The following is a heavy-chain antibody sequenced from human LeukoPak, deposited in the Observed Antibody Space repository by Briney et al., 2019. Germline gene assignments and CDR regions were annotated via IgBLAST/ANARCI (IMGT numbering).Heavy chain of an antibody. CDR2: IYYSGST. D-gene: IGHD1-14*01. CDR1: GGSISSYY. V-gene: IGHV4-59*08. Sequence: PSETLSLTCAVSGGSISSYYWSWIRQPPGEGLEWIGYIYYSGSTNYNPSLKSRVTISVDTSKNQFSLKLSSVTAADTAVYYCARRTNFDYWGQGTLVTVSS. CDR3: ARRTNFDY. J-gene: IGHJ4*02.